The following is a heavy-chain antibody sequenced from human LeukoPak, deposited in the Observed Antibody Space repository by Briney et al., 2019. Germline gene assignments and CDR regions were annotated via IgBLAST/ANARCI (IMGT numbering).Heavy chain of an antibody. CDR2: INHSGST. CDR3: AREGSSSEFDY. Sequence: PSETLSLTCAVYGGSFSGYYWSWIRQPPGKGLEWIGEINHSGSTNYNPSLKSRVTISVDTSKNQFSLKLSSVTAADTAVYYCAREGSSSEFDYWGQGTLVTVSS. J-gene: IGHJ4*02. D-gene: IGHD6-13*01. V-gene: IGHV4-34*01. CDR1: GGSFSGYY.